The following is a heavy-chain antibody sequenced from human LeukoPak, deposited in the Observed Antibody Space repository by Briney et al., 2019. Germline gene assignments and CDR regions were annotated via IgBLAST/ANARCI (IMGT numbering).Heavy chain of an antibody. Sequence: SGPTLVKPTQTLTLTCTFSGFSLSTGGVGVGWIRQPPGKALEWLALIYWNDDKRYSPSLKSRLTITKDTSKNQVVLTMTNMDPVDTATYYCAHISPDSSGYYHLGFDYWGQGTLVTVSS. D-gene: IGHD3-22*01. CDR2: IYWNDDK. CDR3: AHISPDSSGYYHLGFDY. CDR1: GFSLSTGGVG. V-gene: IGHV2-5*01. J-gene: IGHJ4*02.